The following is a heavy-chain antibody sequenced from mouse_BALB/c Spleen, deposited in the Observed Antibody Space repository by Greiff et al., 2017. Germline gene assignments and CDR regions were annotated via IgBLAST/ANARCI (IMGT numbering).Heavy chain of an antibody. CDR1: GFSLTSYG. CDR2: IWAGGST. V-gene: IGHV2-9*02. J-gene: IGHJ1*01. D-gene: IGHD2-3*01. Sequence: VQLKESGPGLVAPSQSLSITCTVSGFSLTSYGVHWVRQPPGKGLEWLGVIWAGGSTNYNSALMSRLSISKDNSKSQVFLKMNSLQTDDTAMYYCASGYDGYGFDVWGAGTTVTVSS. CDR3: ASGYDGYGFDV.